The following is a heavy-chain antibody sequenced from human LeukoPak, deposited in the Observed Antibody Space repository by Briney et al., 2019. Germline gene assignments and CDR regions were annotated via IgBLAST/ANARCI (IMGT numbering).Heavy chain of an antibody. J-gene: IGHJ4*02. CDR3: ARGPGGLALGVFDY. D-gene: IGHD2-8*02. CDR2: IYYSGST. Sequence: PSETLSLTCTVSGGSISSSSYYWGWIRQPPGKGLEWIGSIYYSGSTYYNPSLKSRVTISVDTSKNQFSLQLSSVTAADTAVYYCARGPGGLALGVFDYWGQGTLVTVSS. V-gene: IGHV4-39*07. CDR1: GGSISSSSYY.